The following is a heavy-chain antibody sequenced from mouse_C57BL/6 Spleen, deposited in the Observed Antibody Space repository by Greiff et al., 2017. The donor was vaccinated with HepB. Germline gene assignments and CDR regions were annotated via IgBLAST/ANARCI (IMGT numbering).Heavy chain of an antibody. V-gene: IGHV3-1*01. CDR1: GYSITSGYD. CDR2: ISYSSST. J-gene: IGHJ3*01. CDR3: ARDGTGKALFAY. D-gene: IGHD4-1*01. Sequence: EVQLVESGPGMVKPSQSLSLTCTVTGYSITSGYDWHWIRHFPGNKLEWMGYISYSSSTNYNPSLKSRISITHDTSKNHFFLKLNSVTTEDTATYYCARDGTGKALFAYWGQGTLVTVSA.